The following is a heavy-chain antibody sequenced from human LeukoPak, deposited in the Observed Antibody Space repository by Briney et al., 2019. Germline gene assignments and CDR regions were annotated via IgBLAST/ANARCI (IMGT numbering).Heavy chain of an antibody. CDR3: ARGGGGGYFYSFSLYGMGV. J-gene: IGHJ6*02. D-gene: IGHD2-21*02. Sequence: GRSLRLSCAASGFTFSSYGMHWVRQAPGKGLEWVAVIWYDGSNKYYADSVKGRFTISRDNSKNTLYLQMNSLRAEDTAVYYCARGGGGGYFYSFSLYGMGVWGQGTTVTVSS. CDR1: GFTFSSYG. CDR2: IWYDGSNK. V-gene: IGHV3-33*01.